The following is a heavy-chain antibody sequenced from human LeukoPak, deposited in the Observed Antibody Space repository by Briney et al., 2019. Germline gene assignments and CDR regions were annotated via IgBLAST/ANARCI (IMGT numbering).Heavy chain of an antibody. CDR3: ARGREGGFDI. V-gene: IGHV3-53*01. CDR2: ISKDLSK. D-gene: IGHD2-15*01. J-gene: IGHJ3*02. Sequence: PGGSLRLSCAASGFPVSNDDMSWVRQAPGKGLEWVLVISKDLSKQYADSVKGRFTITRDNFKNMVYLQMNSLRAEDTAVYYCARGREGGFDIWGQGTMVTVSS. CDR1: GFPVSNDD.